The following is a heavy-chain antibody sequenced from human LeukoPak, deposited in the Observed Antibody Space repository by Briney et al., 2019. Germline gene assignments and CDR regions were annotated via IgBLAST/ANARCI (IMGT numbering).Heavy chain of an antibody. D-gene: IGHD2-2*01. CDR1: GFTFDDYA. CDR3: AKDISSTCSSTSCLNY. J-gene: IGHJ4*02. Sequence: GGSLRLSCAASGFTFDDYAMHWVRHAPGKGLEWVSGISWNSGSIGYADSVKGRFTISRDNAKNSLYLQMNSLRAEDTALYYCAKDISSTCSSTSCLNYWGQGTLVTVSS. V-gene: IGHV3-9*01. CDR2: ISWNSGSI.